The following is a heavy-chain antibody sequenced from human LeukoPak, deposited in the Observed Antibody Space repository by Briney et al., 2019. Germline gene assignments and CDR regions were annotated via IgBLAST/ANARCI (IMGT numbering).Heavy chain of an antibody. Sequence: TGGSLRLSCVASGFTFSTYWMSWVRQAPGKGLEWVANIKTDGSEKYYVDSVKGRFTISRDNAKNSLYLQMNSLRAEDTAVYYCARDYTGYFPWGQGTLVIVSS. CDR3: ARDYTGYFP. CDR2: IKTDGSEK. J-gene: IGHJ5*02. V-gene: IGHV3-7*03. CDR1: GFTFSTYW. D-gene: IGHD3-9*01.